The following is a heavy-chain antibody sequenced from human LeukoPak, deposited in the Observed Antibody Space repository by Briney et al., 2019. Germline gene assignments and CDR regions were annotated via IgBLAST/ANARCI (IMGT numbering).Heavy chain of an antibody. Sequence: SETLSLTCTVSGGSISSGGYYWSWIRQHPGKGLEWIGYIYYSGSTYYNPSLKSRVTISVDTSKNQFSLKLSSVTAADTAVYYCARDRLEPSGYYYMDVWGKGTTVTVSS. CDR3: ARDRLEPSGYYYMDV. CDR2: IYYSGST. J-gene: IGHJ6*03. CDR1: GGSISSGGYY. V-gene: IGHV4-31*03. D-gene: IGHD1-1*01.